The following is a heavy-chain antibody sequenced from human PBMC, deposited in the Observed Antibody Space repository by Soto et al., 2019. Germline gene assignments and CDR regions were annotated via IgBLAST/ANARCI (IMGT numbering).Heavy chain of an antibody. CDR2: IIPIFGTA. D-gene: IGHD5-12*01. Sequence: QVQLVQSGAAVKKPGSSVTVSCKASGGTFSSYTISWVRQAPGQGLEWMGGIIPIFGTANYAQKFQGRVTITADESTSTAYTELSSLRSEDTAVYYCARGNHRWLQLWYFDLWGRGILVTVSS. CDR1: GGTFSSYT. V-gene: IGHV1-69*12. J-gene: IGHJ2*01. CDR3: ARGNHRWLQLWYFDL.